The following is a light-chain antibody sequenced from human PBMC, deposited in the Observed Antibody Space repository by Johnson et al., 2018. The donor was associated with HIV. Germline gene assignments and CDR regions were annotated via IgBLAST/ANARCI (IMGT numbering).Light chain of an antibody. CDR1: SSNIGNNY. CDR2: ENN. J-gene: IGLJ1*01. V-gene: IGLV1-51*02. CDR3: GTWDSRRGV. Sequence: QPVLTQPPSVSAAPGQKVTISCSGSSSNIGNNYVSWYQQLPGTAPKLLIYENNKRPSGIPDRFSGSKSGTSATLGITGLQTGDEADYYCGTWDSRRGVFGTGTNVTVL.